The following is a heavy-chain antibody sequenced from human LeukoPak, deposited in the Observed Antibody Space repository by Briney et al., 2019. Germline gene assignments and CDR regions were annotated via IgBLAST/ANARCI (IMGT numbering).Heavy chain of an antibody. CDR2: ISGYNGNT. V-gene: IGHV1-18*01. CDR1: GYTFTSYG. D-gene: IGHD1-20*01. CDR3: ARAVNCDY. J-gene: IGHJ4*02. Sequence: GASVKVSCKASGYTFTSYGISWVRQAPGQWLEWMGWISGYNGNTKYAQNLQGRVTMTTDTSTSTVYMELRSLSSDDTAVYYCARAVNCDYWGQGTLVTVSS.